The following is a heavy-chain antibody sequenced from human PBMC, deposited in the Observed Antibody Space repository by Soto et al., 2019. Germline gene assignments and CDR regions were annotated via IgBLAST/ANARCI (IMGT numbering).Heavy chain of an antibody. J-gene: IGHJ4*02. CDR1: GFTFSNCA. Sequence: PGGSLRLSCAASGFTFSNCAMSWVRQAPGKGLEWVPIISGDGGSIYYADSVEGRFTISRDNSKNTLNLQMSSLRAGDTAVYYCVKAVGPTAPSSRIFDYWGLGTLVTVSS. V-gene: IGHV3-23*01. CDR2: ISGDGGSI. D-gene: IGHD1-26*01. CDR3: VKAVGPTAPSSRIFDY.